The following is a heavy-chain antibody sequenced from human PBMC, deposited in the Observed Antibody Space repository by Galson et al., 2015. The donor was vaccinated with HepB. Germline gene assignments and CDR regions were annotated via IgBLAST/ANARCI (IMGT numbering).Heavy chain of an antibody. Sequence: QSGAEVKKPGESLRISCKGSGYTFTNYWITWVRQVPGKGLEWMGRIDPGDSYSNHNPSFEGHVTMSVDKSIDTAYLQWSSLKASDTGVYYCARDSGIAVAGSWYFDLWGRGTLVTVSS. CDR2: IDPGDSYS. J-gene: IGHJ2*01. V-gene: IGHV5-10-1*01. CDR3: ARDSGIAVAGSWYFDL. D-gene: IGHD6-19*01. CDR1: GYTFTNYW.